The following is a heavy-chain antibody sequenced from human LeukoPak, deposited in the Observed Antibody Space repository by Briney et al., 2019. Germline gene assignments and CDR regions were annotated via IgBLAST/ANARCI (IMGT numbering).Heavy chain of an antibody. D-gene: IGHD6-13*01. CDR3: AKERPSSWSHPIDY. J-gene: IGHJ4*02. CDR2: INWNGGST. Sequence: PGGSLRLSCAASGFTFDDYGMSWVRQAPGKGLEWVSGINWNGGSTGYADSVKGRFTISRDNSKNTLYLQMNSLRAEDTAVYYCAKERPSSWSHPIDYWGQGTLVTVSS. V-gene: IGHV3-20*04. CDR1: GFTFDDYG.